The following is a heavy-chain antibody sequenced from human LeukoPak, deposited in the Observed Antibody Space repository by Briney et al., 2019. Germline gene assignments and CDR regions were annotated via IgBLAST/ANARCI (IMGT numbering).Heavy chain of an antibody. CDR3: ATFTPYGDYNY. V-gene: IGHV3-74*01. CDR1: GFTFSSHW. J-gene: IGHJ4*02. D-gene: IGHD4-17*01. CDR2: INSDGGSR. Sequence: RAGGSLRLSCAASGFTFSSHWMHWVRHAPGKGLVWVSRINSDGGSRSYADSVKGRFTISRDNAKNTLYLQMNSLRAEDTAVYYCATFTPYGDYNYWGQGTLVTVSS.